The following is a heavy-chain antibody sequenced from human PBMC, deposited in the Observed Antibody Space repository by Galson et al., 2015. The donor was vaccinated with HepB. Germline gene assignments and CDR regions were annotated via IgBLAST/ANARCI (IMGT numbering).Heavy chain of an antibody. Sequence: LSLTCAVYGVPFSGYSWTWIRQSPGKGLEWIGDINHSGSTDYNPSLKSRLTLLIDTSRNQFSLKLNSVTAADSAVYFCARGFDGDYVNWGQGTLVTVSS. V-gene: IGHV4-34*01. J-gene: IGHJ4*02. D-gene: IGHD4-17*01. CDR2: INHSGST. CDR3: ARGFDGDYVN. CDR1: GVPFSGYS.